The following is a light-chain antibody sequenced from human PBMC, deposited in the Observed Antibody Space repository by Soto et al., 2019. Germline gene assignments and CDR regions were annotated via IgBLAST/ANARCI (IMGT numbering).Light chain of an antibody. CDR3: HQYDYWPFT. J-gene: IGKJ4*01. V-gene: IGKV3D-15*01. CDR1: QSVSNK. Sequence: EIVMTQSPSTLSVSPGERATLSCRASQSVSNKLAWFQQKPGQAPRLLMSATSTRATGIPARFSGSGSGTEFTLTVSSLQSEDFALYFCHQYDYWPFTFAGGTKVDIK. CDR2: ATS.